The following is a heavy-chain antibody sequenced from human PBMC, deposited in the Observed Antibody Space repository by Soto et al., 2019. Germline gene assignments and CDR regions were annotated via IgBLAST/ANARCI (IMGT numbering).Heavy chain of an antibody. Sequence: GGSLRFSCAASGFTFSSYWMSWVRQAPGKGLEWVANIKQDGSEKYYVDSVKGRSTISRDNAKNSLYLQMNSLRAEDTAVYYCARAGIAVAVVVDYWGQGTLVTVSS. CDR2: IKQDGSEK. J-gene: IGHJ4*02. D-gene: IGHD6-19*01. CDR3: ARAGIAVAVVVDY. CDR1: GFTFSSYW. V-gene: IGHV3-7*01.